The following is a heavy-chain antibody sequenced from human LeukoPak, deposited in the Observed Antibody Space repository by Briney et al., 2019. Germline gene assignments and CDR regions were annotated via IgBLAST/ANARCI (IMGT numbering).Heavy chain of an antibody. CDR1: EFTFSSYS. J-gene: IGHJ4*02. CDR3: AGCGGSCYWAYFDY. V-gene: IGHV3-48*01. Sequence: GGSLRLSCAASEFTFSSYSMNWVRQAPGKGLEWVSYITNSGNSKSYADSVKGRFTISRDNTKNSLYLQMNGLRAEDTAVYYCAGCGGSCYWAYFDYWGQGTLVTVSS. CDR2: ITNSGNSK. D-gene: IGHD2-15*01.